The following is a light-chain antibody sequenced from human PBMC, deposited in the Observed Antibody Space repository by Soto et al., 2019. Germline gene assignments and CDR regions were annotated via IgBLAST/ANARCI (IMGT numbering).Light chain of an antibody. Sequence: EIGMTQSPGSLSLSPGERASLSCRASQSVGSDLAWYQQKPGQAPRLLIYVASTRTTGVPARFSGSGSGTEFTLTISSLQSEDFAVYYCQHYNHWPPWTFGQGTKVDIK. CDR3: QHYNHWPPWT. V-gene: IGKV3-15*01. CDR1: QSVGSD. CDR2: VAS. J-gene: IGKJ1*01.